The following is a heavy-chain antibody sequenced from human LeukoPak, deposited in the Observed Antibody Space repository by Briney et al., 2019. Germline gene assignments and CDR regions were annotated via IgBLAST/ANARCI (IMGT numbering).Heavy chain of an antibody. CDR1: GGSISGYY. CDR3: ARWGPQYYYYMDV. V-gene: IGHV4-59*12. CDR2: IYYSGST. D-gene: IGHD3-16*01. J-gene: IGHJ6*03. Sequence: PSETLSLTCTVSGGSISGYYWGWIRQPPGKGREWIGYIYYSGSTNYNPSLKSRVTISVDTSKNQFSLKLSSVIAADTAVYYCARWGPQYYYYMDVWGKGTTVTVSS.